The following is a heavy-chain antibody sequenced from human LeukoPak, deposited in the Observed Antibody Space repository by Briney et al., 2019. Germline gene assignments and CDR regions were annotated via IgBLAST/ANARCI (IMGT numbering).Heavy chain of an antibody. CDR1: GFTFSSYW. CDR3: AVIRVSGYETFYFNY. D-gene: IGHD5-12*01. V-gene: IGHV3-7*01. J-gene: IGHJ4*02. CDR2: IKQDGSER. Sequence: PGGSLRLSCAASGFTFSSYWMSWVRQAPGKGLEWVANIKQDGSERYNVDSVKGRCTISRDNDNNSLYLQMNSLRAEDTAVYYCAVIRVSGYETFYFNYWGQGTLVPVSS.